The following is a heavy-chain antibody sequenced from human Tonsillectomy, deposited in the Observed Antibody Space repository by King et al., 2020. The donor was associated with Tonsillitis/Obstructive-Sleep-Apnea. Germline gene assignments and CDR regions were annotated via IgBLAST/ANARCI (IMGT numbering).Heavy chain of an antibody. CDR3: ATGSVEQDWAFDY. D-gene: IGHD3/OR15-3a*01. CDR1: GGSFSGYY. J-gene: IGHJ4*02. V-gene: IGHV4-34*01. Sequence: HVQLQQWGAGLLKPSETLSLTCGVYGGSFSGYYWSWIRQTPGKGLEWIGEIDHSGSTNNNPSLKSRVTISVDTSKNQFSLNLNSVIAADTAIYYCATGSVEQDWAFDYWGQGTLVTVSS. CDR2: IDHSGST.